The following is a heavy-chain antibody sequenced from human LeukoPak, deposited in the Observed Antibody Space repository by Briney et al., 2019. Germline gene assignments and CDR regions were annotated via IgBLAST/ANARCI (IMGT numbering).Heavy chain of an antibody. CDR1: RFRFSTFP. CDR2: ISAGGETT. V-gene: IGHV3-23*01. Sequence: GGSLRLSCAASRFRFSTFPMGWVRQAPGKGLEWVSGISAGGETTFYADSVRGRLTISRDNSKNTLYLQMNSLRADDTAVYYCAKGLYGGNSVSWYFDLWGRGTLVTVSS. J-gene: IGHJ2*01. D-gene: IGHD4-23*01. CDR3: AKGLYGGNSVSWYFDL.